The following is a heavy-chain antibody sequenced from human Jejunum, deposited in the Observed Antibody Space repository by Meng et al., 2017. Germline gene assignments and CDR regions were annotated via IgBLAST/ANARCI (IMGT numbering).Heavy chain of an antibody. CDR3: ARHRSPYFHGMDV. CDR1: GGSITDYY. V-gene: IGHV4-59*01. D-gene: IGHD1-14*01. CDR2: IYYTGST. Sequence: SETLSLTCAVSGGSITDYYWSWVRQPPGKGLEWIGFIYYTGSTTYNPSLWSRVTISLDPSKTQFSLKLTSVTAADSAMYYCARHRSPYFHGMDVWGPGTTVTVSS. J-gene: IGHJ6*02.